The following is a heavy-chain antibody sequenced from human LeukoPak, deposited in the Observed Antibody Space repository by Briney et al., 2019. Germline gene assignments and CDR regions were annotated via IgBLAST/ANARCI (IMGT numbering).Heavy chain of an antibody. J-gene: IGHJ4*02. CDR3: VRDNDYVPAY. D-gene: IGHD4-17*01. CDR1: GYTFTSYG. Sequence: ASVKVSCKASGYTFTSYGISWVRQAPGQGLEWMAWISTSNGNTNFAQKFQDRVTMTTDTSTSTAYMELRSLRSDDTAVYYCVRDNDYVPAYWGQGTLVTVSS. CDR2: ISTSNGNT. V-gene: IGHV1-18*01.